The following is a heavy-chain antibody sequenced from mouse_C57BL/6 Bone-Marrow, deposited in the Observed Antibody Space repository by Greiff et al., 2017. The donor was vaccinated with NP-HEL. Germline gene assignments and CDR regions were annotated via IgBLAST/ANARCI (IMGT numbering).Heavy chain of an antibody. CDR2: IWSDGST. CDR3: ARQGLTGTLFAY. CDR1: GFSLSSYG. J-gene: IGHJ3*01. V-gene: IGHV2-6-1*01. D-gene: IGHD4-1*01. Sequence: VKLMESGPGLVAPSQSLSITCTVSGFSLSSYGVHWVRQPPGKGLEWLVVIWSDGSTTYNSALKSRLSISKDNSKSQVFLKMNSLQTDDTAMYYCARQGLTGTLFAYWGQGTLVTVSA.